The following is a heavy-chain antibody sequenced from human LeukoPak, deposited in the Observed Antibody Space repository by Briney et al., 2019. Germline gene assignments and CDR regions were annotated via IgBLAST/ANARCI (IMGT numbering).Heavy chain of an antibody. J-gene: IGHJ3*02. CDR2: IDYSGST. Sequence: SETLSLTCTVSGGSISTYCWTWIRQPPGKGVEYIGYIDYSGSTNYNPSLKSRVPISVDTSKTQFSLKLSSVTAADTAVYYCARLSSDSFDIWGQGTMVTVSS. D-gene: IGHD2/OR15-2a*01. CDR3: ARLSSDSFDI. V-gene: IGHV4-59*08. CDR1: GGSISTYC.